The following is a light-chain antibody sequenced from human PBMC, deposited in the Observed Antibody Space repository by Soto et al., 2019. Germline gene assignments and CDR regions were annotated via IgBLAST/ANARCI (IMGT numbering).Light chain of an antibody. V-gene: IGLV1-44*01. CDR2: SNN. CDR1: YSNLKTNT. J-gene: IGLJ2*01. CDR3: AAWDDSLNGRV. Sequence: QSVLTQPPSASGTPGQRVSISCSGSYSNLKTNTVNWYQHLPGTAPKLLIFSNNQRPSGVPDRFSGSKSGTSASLAITVLQSEDEADYYCAAWDDSLNGRVFGGGTQLTVL.